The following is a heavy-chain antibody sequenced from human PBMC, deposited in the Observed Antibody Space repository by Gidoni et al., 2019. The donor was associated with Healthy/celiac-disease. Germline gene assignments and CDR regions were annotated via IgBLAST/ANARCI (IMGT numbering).Heavy chain of an antibody. CDR1: GFTFGDYA. V-gene: IGHV3-49*04. J-gene: IGHJ3*02. CDR2: IRSKAYGGTT. CDR3: TSLGAFDI. Sequence: EVQLVESGGGLVQPGRSLRLSCTASGFTFGDYAMSWVRQAPGKGLGWVGFIRSKAYGGTTEYAASVKGRFTISRDDSKSIAYLQMNSLKTEDTAVYYCTSLGAFDIWGQGTMVTVSS.